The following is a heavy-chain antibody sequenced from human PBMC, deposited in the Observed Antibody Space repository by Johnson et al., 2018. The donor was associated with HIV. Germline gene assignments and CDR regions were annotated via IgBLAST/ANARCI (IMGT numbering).Heavy chain of an antibody. D-gene: IGHD3-22*01. J-gene: IGHJ3*02. Sequence: QVQLVESGGGVVQPGRSLRLSCAASGFTFSTYAMHWVRQAPGKGLEWVAIISYDGGNKYYTDSVKGRFTISRDNSKNTQYLQMNSLRVEDTAVYYCARQSDDSSGFHIWGQGTMVTVSS. CDR1: GFTFSTYA. CDR3: ARQSDDSSGFHI. CDR2: ISYDGGNK. V-gene: IGHV3-30*04.